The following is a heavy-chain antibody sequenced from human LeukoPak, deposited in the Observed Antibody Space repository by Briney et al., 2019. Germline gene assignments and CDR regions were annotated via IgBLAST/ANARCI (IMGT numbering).Heavy chain of an antibody. CDR2: IYYSGST. CDR1: GGSVSNYY. Sequence: SETLSLTCTVSGGSVSNYYWSWIRQPPGKGLEWIGYIYYSGSTNYNPSLKSRVTISVDTSKNQFSLKLSSVTAADTAVYYCARGEYSFDPWGQGTLVTVSS. CDR3: ARGEYSFDP. V-gene: IGHV4-59*02. J-gene: IGHJ5*02. D-gene: IGHD6-6*01.